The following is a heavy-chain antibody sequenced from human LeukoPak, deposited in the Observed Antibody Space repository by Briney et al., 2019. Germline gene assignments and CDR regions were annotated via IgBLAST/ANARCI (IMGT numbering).Heavy chain of an antibody. CDR2: ISGSGGST. D-gene: IGHD2-2*01. J-gene: IGHJ4*02. V-gene: IGHV3-23*01. Sequence: PGGSLRLSCAASGFTFSSYAMSWVRQAPGKGLEWVSAISGSGGSTYYADSVKGRFTIPRDNSKNTLYLQMNSLRAEDTAVYYCAKAVKIGTSTNYFDYWGQGTLVTVSS. CDR3: AKAVKIGTSTNYFDY. CDR1: GFTFSSYA.